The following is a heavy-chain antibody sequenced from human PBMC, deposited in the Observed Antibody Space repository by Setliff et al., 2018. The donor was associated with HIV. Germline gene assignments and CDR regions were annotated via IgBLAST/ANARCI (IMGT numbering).Heavy chain of an antibody. CDR1: DESFSNYW. CDR3: AKHKGSGGINDVFYT. Sequence: GESLKISCKGSDESFSNYWIGWVRQMPGKGLEWLGIIYVTDSETIYSPSFQGQVTISADRSTTTAYLQWHSLQASDTGMYYCAKHKGSGGINDVFYTWGQGTKVTVSS. J-gene: IGHJ3*02. D-gene: IGHD3-10*01. CDR2: IYVTDSET. V-gene: IGHV5-51*01.